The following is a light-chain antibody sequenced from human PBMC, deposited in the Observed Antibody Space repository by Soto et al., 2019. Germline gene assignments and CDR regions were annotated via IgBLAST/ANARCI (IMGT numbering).Light chain of an antibody. CDR1: QSRGSKF. CDR3: QQYGSSGT. CDR2: ASS. Sequence: EIVLTQSPGTLSLSPGQRATLSCKTSQSRGSKFLAWYQHKPGQAPRLPICASSDRATGIPVRFSGSASGTDFTLTINSREPEEFAVYSCQQYGSSGTFGQGTKVDIK. J-gene: IGKJ1*01. V-gene: IGKV3-20*01.